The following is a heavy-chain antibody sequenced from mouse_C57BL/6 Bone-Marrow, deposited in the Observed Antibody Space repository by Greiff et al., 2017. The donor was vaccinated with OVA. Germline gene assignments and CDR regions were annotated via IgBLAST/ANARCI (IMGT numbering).Heavy chain of an antibody. CDR3: ARQERSSYWYYFDY. V-gene: IGHV5-15*01. CDR1: GFTFSDYG. D-gene: IGHD1-1*01. Sequence: EVKLMESGGGLVQPGGSLKLSCAASGFTFSDYGMAWVRQAPRKGPEWVAFISNLAYSIYYADTVTGRFTISRENAKNTLYLEMSSLRSEDTAMYYCARQERSSYWYYFDYWGQGTTLTVSS. CDR2: ISNLAYSI. J-gene: IGHJ2*01.